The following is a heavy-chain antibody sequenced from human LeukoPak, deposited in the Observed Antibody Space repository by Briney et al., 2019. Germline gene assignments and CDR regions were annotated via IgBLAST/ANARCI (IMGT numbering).Heavy chain of an antibody. CDR1: GFTFSSYN. CDR3: AREDHYYHGMDV. Sequence: GGSLRLSCAASGFTFSSYNMNWVRQAPGKGLEWVSYIISGSSTIYYADSVKGRFTISSDNGKNSLYLQMNSLRAEDTAVYYCAREDHYYHGMDVWGQGTTVTVSS. V-gene: IGHV3-48*01. CDR2: IISGSSTI. J-gene: IGHJ6*02.